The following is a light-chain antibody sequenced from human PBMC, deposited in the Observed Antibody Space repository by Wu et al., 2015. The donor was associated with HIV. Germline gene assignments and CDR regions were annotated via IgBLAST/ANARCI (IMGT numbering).Light chain of an antibody. CDR3: QHYDLPLST. CDR2: DAS. Sequence: DIQMTQSPSSLSTSVGDRVTITCQASQGIMNSLNWYQQKPGKAPKLLIFDASNLHAGVPSRFSGSGFGTDFTFTISSLQPEDVATYYCQHYDLPLSTFGQGTQAGDQT. J-gene: IGKJ2*02. CDR1: QGIMNS. V-gene: IGKV1-33*01.